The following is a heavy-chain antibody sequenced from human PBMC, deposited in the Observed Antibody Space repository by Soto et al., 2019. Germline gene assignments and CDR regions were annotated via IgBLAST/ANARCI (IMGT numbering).Heavy chain of an antibody. CDR1: GFSFTTYG. J-gene: IGHJ4*02. CDR2: LSVYNSDT. CDR3: SRNEGSSSPLDY. D-gene: IGHD6-6*01. Sequence: QVQLVQSGAEVNKPGASVKVSCSTSGFSFTTYGISWVRQAPGQGLEWMGWLSVYNSDTKYAQKFQGRITMTTDTSTTTAYMELRSLRSYDTAVYYCSRNEGSSSPLDYWGQRTLVTVSS. V-gene: IGHV1-18*01.